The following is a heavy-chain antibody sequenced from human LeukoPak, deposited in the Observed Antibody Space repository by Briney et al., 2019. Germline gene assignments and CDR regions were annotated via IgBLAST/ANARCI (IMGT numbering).Heavy chain of an antibody. CDR1: GGSISSYY. CDR2: IYTSGST. J-gene: IGHJ3*02. CDR3: ARDWYYYDSSGPIGGDAFDI. D-gene: IGHD3-22*01. V-gene: IGHV4-4*07. Sequence: SETLSLTCTVSGGSISSYYWSWIRQPAGKGLGWVGRIYTSGSTNYNPSLKRRVTMSVHTSKNQFSLKLSSLTAADTAVYYCARDWYYYDSSGPIGGDAFDIWGQGTMVTVSS.